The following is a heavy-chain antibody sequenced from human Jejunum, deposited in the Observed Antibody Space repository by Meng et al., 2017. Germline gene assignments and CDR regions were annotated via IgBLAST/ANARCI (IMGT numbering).Heavy chain of an antibody. D-gene: IGHD3-16*01. J-gene: IGHJ4*02. CDR2: IYYSGAT. Sequence: QVQLQESGPGLGKPSQTLSRTCTVSGGSISSADYYWSWIRQPPGKGLEWIGYIYYSGATYSNPSLKSRATISIDTSKNQFSLRLTSVTAADTAVYYCVREKRRTYYFDYWGQGTLVTVSS. CDR3: VREKRRTYYFDY. CDR1: GGSISSADYY. V-gene: IGHV4-30-4*01.